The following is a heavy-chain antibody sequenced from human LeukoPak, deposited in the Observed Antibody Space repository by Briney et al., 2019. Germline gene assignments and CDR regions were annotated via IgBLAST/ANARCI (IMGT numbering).Heavy chain of an antibody. CDR1: GGSFSGYY. J-gene: IGHJ4*02. CDR3: ASSLLGYFDY. D-gene: IGHD2-21*01. V-gene: IGHV4-34*01. CDR2: INHSGST. Sequence: SETLSLTCAVYGGSFSGYYWSWIRQPPGKGLEWIGEINHSGSTNYNPSLKSRVTISVDTSKNQFSLKLSSVTAADTAVYYCASSLLGYFDYWGQGTLVTVSS.